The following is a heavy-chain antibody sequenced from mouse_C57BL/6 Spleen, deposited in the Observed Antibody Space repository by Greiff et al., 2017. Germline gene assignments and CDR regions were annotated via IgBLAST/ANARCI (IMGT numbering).Heavy chain of an antibody. J-gene: IGHJ1*03. D-gene: IGHD1-1*01. V-gene: IGHV1-7*01. CDR3: AVTTVVANWYFDV. CDR1: GYTFTSYW. CDR2: INPSSGYT. Sequence: QVRLQQSGAELAKPGASVKLSCKASGYTFTSYWMHWVKQRPGQGLEWIGYINPSSGYTKYNQKFKDKATLTADKSSSTAYMQLSSLTYEDSAVYYCAVTTVVANWYFDVWGTGTTVTVSS.